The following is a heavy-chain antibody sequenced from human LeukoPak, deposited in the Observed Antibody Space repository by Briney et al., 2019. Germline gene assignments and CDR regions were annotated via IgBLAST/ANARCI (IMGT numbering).Heavy chain of an antibody. Sequence: GGSLRLSCAASGFTLSNFWMTWVRQSPGKGLEWVAIIKHDGSAKYYVDSVKGRFTDSRDNAKNSLYLQMSSLRAEDTAVYYCARGGHRQKEFWGQGTLVTVSS. CDR1: GFTLSNFW. CDR2: IKHDGSAK. V-gene: IGHV3-7*01. CDR3: ARGGHRQKEF. D-gene: IGHD3-10*01. J-gene: IGHJ4*02.